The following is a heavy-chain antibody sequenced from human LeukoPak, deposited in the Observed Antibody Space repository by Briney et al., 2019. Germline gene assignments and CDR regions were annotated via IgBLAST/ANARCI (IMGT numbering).Heavy chain of an antibody. V-gene: IGHV3-30*18. CDR2: ISYDGSNK. D-gene: IGHD5-24*01. CDR1: GFTSSSYG. CDR3: AKLGRDGYNSARFDE. Sequence: GGSLRLSCAASGFTSSSYGMHWVRQAPGKGLEWLAVISYDGSNKYYADSVKGRFTISRDNSKNTLYLQMNSLRAEDTAVYYCAKLGRDGYNSARFDEWGEGSLVSVSS. J-gene: IGHJ4*02.